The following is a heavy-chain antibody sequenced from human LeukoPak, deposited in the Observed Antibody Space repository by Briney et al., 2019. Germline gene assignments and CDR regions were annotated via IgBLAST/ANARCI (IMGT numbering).Heavy chain of an antibody. CDR2: IYYSGST. CDR3: ARESFSSSGMDY. CDR1: GGSISSYY. D-gene: IGHD6-13*01. V-gene: IGHV4-59*01. J-gene: IGHJ4*02. Sequence: SETLSLTCTVSGGSISSYYWSWIRQPPGKGLEWIGYIYYSGSTNYNPSLKSRVTISVDTSKNQFSLKLSSATAADTAVYYCARESFSSSGMDYWGQGTLVTVSS.